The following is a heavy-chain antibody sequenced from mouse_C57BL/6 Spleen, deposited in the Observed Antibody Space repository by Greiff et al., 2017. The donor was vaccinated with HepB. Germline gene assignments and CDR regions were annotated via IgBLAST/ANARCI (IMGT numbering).Heavy chain of an antibody. CDR3: ARHEEGYYYGSGLYAMDY. J-gene: IGHJ4*01. Sequence: VQLQESGAELVKPGASVKLSCKASGYTFTEYTIHWVKQRSGQGLEWIGWFYPGSGSIKYNEKFKDKATLTADKSSSTVYMELSRLTSEDSAVYFCARHEEGYYYGSGLYAMDYWGHGTSVTVSS. D-gene: IGHD1-1*01. CDR2: FYPGSGSI. V-gene: IGHV1-62-2*01. CDR1: GYTFTEYT.